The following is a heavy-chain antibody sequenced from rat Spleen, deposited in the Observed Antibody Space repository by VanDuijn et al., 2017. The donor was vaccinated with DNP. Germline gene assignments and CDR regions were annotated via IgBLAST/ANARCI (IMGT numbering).Heavy chain of an antibody. V-gene: IGHV5-29*01. J-gene: IGHJ4*01. Sequence: EVQLVESGGGLVQPGRSLKLSCAASGFTFSNYGMAWVRQAPMKGLEWVATISYDGSRNYYRDSVKGRFTISSDNAKSNLYLQMYSLRYEYTATYYCARHRTIMPYYYAMDAWGQGASVTVAS. CDR1: GFTFSNYG. D-gene: IGHD1-12*01. CDR2: ISYDGSRN. CDR3: ARHRTIMPYYYAMDA.